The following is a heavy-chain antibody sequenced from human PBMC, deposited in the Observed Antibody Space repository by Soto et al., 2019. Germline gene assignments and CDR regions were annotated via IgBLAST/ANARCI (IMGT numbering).Heavy chain of an antibody. J-gene: IGHJ6*02. Sequence: GGSLRLSCAASGFTFSGYAMSWVRQAPGKGLEWVSAISGSGGSTYYADSVKGRFTISRDNSKNTLYLQMNSLRAEDTAVYYCAKGITIFGVVIILSGISTYYYGMDVWGQGTTVTVSS. D-gene: IGHD3-3*01. CDR1: GFTFSGYA. CDR3: AKGITIFGVVIILSGISTYYYGMDV. CDR2: ISGSGGST. V-gene: IGHV3-23*01.